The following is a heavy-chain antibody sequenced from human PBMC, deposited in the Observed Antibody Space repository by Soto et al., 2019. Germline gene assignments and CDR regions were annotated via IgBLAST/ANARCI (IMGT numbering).Heavy chain of an antibody. CDR3: ARADDFWSGYYRYCYYYGMDV. CDR1: GFTFSSYA. Sequence: QVQLVESGGGVVQPGRSLRLSCAASGFTFSSYAMHWVRQAPGKGLEWVAVISYDGSNKYYADSVKGRFTISRDNSKNTLYLQMNSLRAEDTAVYYCARADDFWSGYYRYCYYYGMDVWGQGTTVTVSS. V-gene: IGHV3-30-3*01. CDR2: ISYDGSNK. J-gene: IGHJ6*02. D-gene: IGHD3-3*01.